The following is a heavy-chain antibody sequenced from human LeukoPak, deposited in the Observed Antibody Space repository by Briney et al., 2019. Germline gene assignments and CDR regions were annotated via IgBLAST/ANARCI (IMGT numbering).Heavy chain of an antibody. D-gene: IGHD6-6*01. Sequence: GGSLRLSCAASGFTFSSYWMSWVRQAPGKGLEWVANIKQDGSEKYYVDSVKGRFTISRDNAKNSLYPQMNSLRAEDTAVYYCARDSESMTNWFDPWGQGTLVTVSS. CDR3: ARDSESMTNWFDP. CDR2: IKQDGSEK. J-gene: IGHJ5*02. V-gene: IGHV3-7*01. CDR1: GFTFSSYW.